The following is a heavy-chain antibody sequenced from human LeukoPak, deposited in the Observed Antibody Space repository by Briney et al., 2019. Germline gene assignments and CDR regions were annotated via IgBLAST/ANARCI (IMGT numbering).Heavy chain of an antibody. D-gene: IGHD2-2*01. J-gene: IGHJ4*02. Sequence: GESLKISCKGSGYSFTSYWIGWVRQMPGKGLEWMGIIYPGDSDTRYSPSFQGQVTISADKSISTAYLQWSSLKASDTAVYYCARSGANDIVVVPANYFDYWGQGTLVTVSS. CDR1: GYSFTSYW. V-gene: IGHV5-51*01. CDR2: IYPGDSDT. CDR3: ARSGANDIVVVPANYFDY.